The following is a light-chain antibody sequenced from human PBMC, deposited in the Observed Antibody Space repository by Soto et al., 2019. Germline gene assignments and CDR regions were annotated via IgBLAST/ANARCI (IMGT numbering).Light chain of an antibody. CDR2: DVS. V-gene: IGLV2-14*03. J-gene: IGLJ2*01. CDR1: TSDVGGYDY. CDR3: SSYTSSTTVV. Sequence: QSVLTQPASVSGSPGQSIIISCTGTTSDVGGYDYVSWYQQHPGKAPKLMIYDVSNRPSGISNRFSGSKSVNTASLTISGLQAEDEADYYCSSYTSSTTVVFGGGTKVTVL.